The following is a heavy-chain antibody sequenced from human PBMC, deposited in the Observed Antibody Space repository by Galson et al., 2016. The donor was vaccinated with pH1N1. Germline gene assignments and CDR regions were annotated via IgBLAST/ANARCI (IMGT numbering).Heavy chain of an antibody. J-gene: IGHJ6*02. CDR3: ARDPYGSGPFYYHGLAV. CDR2: INGDNGNT. V-gene: IGHV1-3*01. Sequence: SVKVSCKASGYSFSTYAVHWVRQAPGQRLECMGWINGDNGNTRYSQKFQGRVIITRDTSASTVYMELSSLRSEDTAVYYCARDPYGSGPFYYHGLAVWGQGTTVTVSS. D-gene: IGHD3-10*01. CDR1: GYSFSTYA.